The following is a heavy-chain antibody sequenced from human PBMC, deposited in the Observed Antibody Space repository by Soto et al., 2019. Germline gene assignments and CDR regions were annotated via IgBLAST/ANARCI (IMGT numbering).Heavy chain of an antibody. Sequence: QVQLVQSGAEVKRPGASVKVSCKASGYTFTSYDINWVRQATGQGLEWMGWMNPNSGNTGYAQKCQGTVTMTRNTSISTAYMERSSLRPEDTAVYYCARTLSGDNVAYWGQGTLVTVSS. CDR1: GYTFTSYD. V-gene: IGHV1-8*01. D-gene: IGHD4-17*01. J-gene: IGHJ4*02. CDR2: MNPNSGNT. CDR3: ARTLSGDNVAY.